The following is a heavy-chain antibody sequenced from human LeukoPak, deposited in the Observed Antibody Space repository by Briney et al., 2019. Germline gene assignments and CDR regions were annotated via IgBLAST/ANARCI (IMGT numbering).Heavy chain of an antibody. D-gene: IGHD1-1*01. CDR1: GGSISSGSYY. CDR2: IYTSGST. V-gene: IGHV4-61*02. Sequence: ASQTLSLTCTVSGGSISSGSYYWSWIRQPAGKGLEWIGRIYTSGSTNYNPSLKSRVTISVDTSKNQSSLKLSSVTAADTAVYYCAREERPKLSFDPWGQGTLVTVSS. CDR3: AREERPKLSFDP. J-gene: IGHJ5*02.